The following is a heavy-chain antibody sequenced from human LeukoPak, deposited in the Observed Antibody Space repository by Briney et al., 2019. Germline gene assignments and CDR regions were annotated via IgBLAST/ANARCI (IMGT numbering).Heavy chain of an antibody. CDR1: GGSISSYC. CDR3: ARVYCSGGSCYLDY. D-gene: IGHD2-15*01. V-gene: IGHV4-59*01. Sequence: SETLSLTCTVSGGSISSYCWSWIRQPPGKGLEWIGYIYYSGSTNYNPSLKSRVTISVDTSKNQFSLKLSSVTAADTAVYYCARVYCSGGSCYLDYWGQGTLVTVSS. J-gene: IGHJ4*02. CDR2: IYYSGST.